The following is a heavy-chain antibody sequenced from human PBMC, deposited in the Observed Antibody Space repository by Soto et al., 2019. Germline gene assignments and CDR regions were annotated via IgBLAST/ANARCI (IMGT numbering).Heavy chain of an antibody. CDR2: ISWDSGNI. V-gene: IGHV3-9*01. D-gene: IGHD2-2*01. CDR3: TKGYTTSCFAHFDY. J-gene: IGHJ4*02. CDR1: SFTFGDYA. Sequence: EVQLVESGGGLVQPGRSLRLSCAASSFTFGDYAMHWVRQTPGKGLEWVSCISWDSGNIVYEDSVEGRFTISRDNAKNSLFLQMNSLRPEDTAFYYCTKGYTTSCFAHFDYWGQGALVTVSS.